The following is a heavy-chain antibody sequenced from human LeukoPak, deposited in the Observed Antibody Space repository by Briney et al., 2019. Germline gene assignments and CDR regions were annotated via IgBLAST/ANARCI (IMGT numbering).Heavy chain of an antibody. CDR1: GFTFSGSA. Sequence: GGSLRLSCAASGFTFSGSAIHWVRQSSGKGLEWVGQIDKKDKGYATATAYAASVKGRFTISRDDSINTAYLQMKSLKTEDTALYYCTRDSGTYNWFVPWGQGTLVTVSS. D-gene: IGHD1-26*01. CDR2: IDKKDKGYATAT. V-gene: IGHV3-73*01. CDR3: TRDSGTYNWFVP. J-gene: IGHJ5*02.